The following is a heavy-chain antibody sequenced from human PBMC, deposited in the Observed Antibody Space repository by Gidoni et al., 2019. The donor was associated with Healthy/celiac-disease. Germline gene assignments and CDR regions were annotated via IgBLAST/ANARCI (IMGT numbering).Heavy chain of an antibody. CDR1: GVSFSGYY. CDR2: INHSGST. J-gene: IGHJ5*02. CDR3: SISYSECYYNWFDV. Sequence: VQLQQWGARQLKPSQTLSLTSAVYGVSFSGYYWSWIRQPPGKGLEWIGEINHSGSTNYNPSLKSRVTISVDTSKNQFSLKLGSVTAADTAVYYCSISYSECYYNWFDVWGQGTMVTVSS. V-gene: IGHV4-34*01. D-gene: IGHD1-26*01.